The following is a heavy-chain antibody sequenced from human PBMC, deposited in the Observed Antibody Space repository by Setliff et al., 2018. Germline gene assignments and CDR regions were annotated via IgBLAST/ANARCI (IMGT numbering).Heavy chain of an antibody. V-gene: IGHV4-39*01. Sequence: SETLSLTCTVSGASITNINYYWGLIRQPPGKGLEWIGSIFYSGRTFYNPSLKSRVTISVDTSRNQFSLTLSSVTAADTAVYYCARLPNYVWGSPVDYWGEGTLVTVSS. D-gene: IGHD3-16*01. CDR1: GASITNINYY. CDR2: IFYSGRT. CDR3: ARLPNYVWGSPVDY. J-gene: IGHJ4*02.